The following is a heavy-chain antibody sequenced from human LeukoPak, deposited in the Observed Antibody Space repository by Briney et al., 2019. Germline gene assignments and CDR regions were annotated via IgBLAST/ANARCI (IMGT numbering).Heavy chain of an antibody. V-gene: IGHV3-53*01. CDR3: VVSYLYAFDI. CDR2: INSGGST. J-gene: IGHJ3*02. D-gene: IGHD5-18*01. Sequence: PGGSLRLSCAASGFTVSSNYMSWVRQAPGKGLEWVSVINSGGSTYYADSVKGRFTISGDNSKNTLYLQMNSLRAEDTAVYYCVVSYLYAFDIWGQGTMVTVSS. CDR1: GFTVSSNY.